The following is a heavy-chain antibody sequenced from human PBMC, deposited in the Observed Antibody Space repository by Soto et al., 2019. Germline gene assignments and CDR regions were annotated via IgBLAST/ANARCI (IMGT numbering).Heavy chain of an antibody. CDR3: ARVRGSGSYAAYYFDS. D-gene: IGHD3-10*01. CDR1: GGSFSRGGYY. Sequence: SETLSLTCAVSGGSFSRGGYYWNWVRQHPGKGLEWIGYIHYSGCTWYNPSLESRVTISVDTSKDQFSLKLRSVTAADTAVYYCARVRGSGSYAAYYFDSWGQGTLVTVSS. J-gene: IGHJ4*01. CDR2: IHYSGCT. V-gene: IGHV4-31*11.